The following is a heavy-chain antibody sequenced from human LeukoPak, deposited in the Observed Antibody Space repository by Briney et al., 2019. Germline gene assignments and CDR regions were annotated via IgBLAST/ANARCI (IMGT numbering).Heavy chain of an antibody. D-gene: IGHD5-12*01. CDR1: GFTFSSYS. Sequence: PGGSLRLSCAVSGFTFSSYSMNWVRQAPGKGLEWVSSISSSSSYIYYADSVKGRFTISRDNAKNSLYLQMNSLRAEDTAVYYCARAVATMVFDYWGQGTLVTVSS. CDR2: ISSSSSYI. J-gene: IGHJ4*02. CDR3: ARAVATMVFDY. V-gene: IGHV3-21*01.